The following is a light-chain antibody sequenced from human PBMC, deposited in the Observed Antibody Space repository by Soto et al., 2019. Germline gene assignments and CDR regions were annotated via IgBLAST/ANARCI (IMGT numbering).Light chain of an antibody. CDR2: GIT. CDR1: SSNIGAGYD. Sequence: QAVVTQPPSVSGAPGQRVTISCTGSSSNIGAGYDVHWYQQLPGTAPKLLIYGITNRPSGVPDRFSGSKSGTSASLAITGLQAEDEADYYCQSYDTSLSGSMFGGGTKLTVL. CDR3: QSYDTSLSGSM. J-gene: IGLJ3*02. V-gene: IGLV1-40*01.